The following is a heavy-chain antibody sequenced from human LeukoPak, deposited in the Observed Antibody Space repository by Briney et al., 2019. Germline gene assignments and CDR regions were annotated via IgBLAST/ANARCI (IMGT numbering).Heavy chain of an antibody. CDR1: GGSISSDY. V-gene: IGHV4-59*12. CDR2: IFHSGST. Sequence: PSETLSLTCTVSGGSISSDYWNWIRQPPGRGLEWIGCIFHSGSTNYNPSLKSRVTISVDTSKNQFSLKLSSVTAADTAVYYCARESIVATKSGDYYYGMDVWGQGTTVTVSS. J-gene: IGHJ6*02. CDR3: ARESIVATKSGDYYYGMDV. D-gene: IGHD5-12*01.